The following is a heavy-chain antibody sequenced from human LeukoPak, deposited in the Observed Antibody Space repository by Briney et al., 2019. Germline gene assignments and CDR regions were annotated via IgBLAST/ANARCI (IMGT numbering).Heavy chain of an antibody. V-gene: IGHV1-69*06. Sequence: GASVKVSCKASGGTFSSYAISWVRQAPGQGLEWMGGIIPIFGTANYAQKFQGRVTITADKSTSTAYMELSSLRSEDTAVYYCARGGGGSFWSGYWALSSAFDYWGQGTLVTVSS. CDR3: ARGGGGSFWSGYWALSSAFDY. CDR2: IIPIFGTA. J-gene: IGHJ4*02. D-gene: IGHD3-3*01. CDR1: GGTFSSYA.